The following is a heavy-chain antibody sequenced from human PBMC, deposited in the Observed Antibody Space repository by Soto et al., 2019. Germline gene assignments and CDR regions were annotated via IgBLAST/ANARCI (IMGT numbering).Heavy chain of an antibody. CDR3: SRENWFQGY. CDR2: IKNDGSEQ. J-gene: IGHJ4*02. Sequence: GGSLRLSCAASGFTFSTYYMTWVRQAPGKGLEWVASIKNDGSEQYYVDSVKGRFTISRDNAKNSLYLQMNSLRAGDTALYYCSRENWFQGYWGQGTRVTVSS. V-gene: IGHV3-7*03. CDR1: GFTFSTYY. D-gene: IGHD3-10*01.